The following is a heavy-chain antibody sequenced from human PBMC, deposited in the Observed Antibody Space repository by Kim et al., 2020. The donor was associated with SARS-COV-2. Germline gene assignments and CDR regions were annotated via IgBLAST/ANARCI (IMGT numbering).Heavy chain of an antibody. J-gene: IGHJ5*02. D-gene: IGHD2-15*01. CDR1: GGSFSGYY. CDR3: ARGPAAFPPVVAARWFDP. V-gene: IGHV4-34*01. Sequence: SETLSLTCAVYGGSFSGYYWSWIRQPPGKGLEWIGEINHSGSTNYNPSLKSRVTISVDTSKNQFSLKLSSVTAADTAVYYCARGPAAFPPVVAARWFDPWGQGTLVTVSS. CDR2: INHSGST.